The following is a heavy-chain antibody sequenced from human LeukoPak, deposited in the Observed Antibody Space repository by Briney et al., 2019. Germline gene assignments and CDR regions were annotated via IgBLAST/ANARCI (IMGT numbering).Heavy chain of an antibody. D-gene: IGHD5-12*01. CDR3: EIYTGYDSF. J-gene: IGHJ4*02. CDR1: GYTFTDYS. V-gene: IGHV1-2*02. CDR2: INPKSSGT. Sequence: ASVKVSCKASGYTFTDYSLHWVRQAPGQGLEWMGWINPKSSGTNYAQKFQDRVTMTSDTSISTAYMELMRLRSDDTAVYYCEIYTGYDSFWGQGTLVTVSS.